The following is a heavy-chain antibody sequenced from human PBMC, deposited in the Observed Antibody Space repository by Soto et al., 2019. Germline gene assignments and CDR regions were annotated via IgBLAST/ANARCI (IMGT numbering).Heavy chain of an antibody. V-gene: IGHV1-2*04. J-gene: IGHJ4*02. CDR1: GYTFTGYY. CDR2: INPNSGGT. D-gene: IGHD3-9*01. Sequence: ASVKVSCKASGYTFTGYYMHWVRQAPGQGLEWMGWINPNSGGTNYAQKFQGWVTMTRDTSISTAYMELSRLRSDDTAVYYCARCFSTVLTGYYDYWGQGTLVTVSS. CDR3: ARCFSTVLTGYYDY.